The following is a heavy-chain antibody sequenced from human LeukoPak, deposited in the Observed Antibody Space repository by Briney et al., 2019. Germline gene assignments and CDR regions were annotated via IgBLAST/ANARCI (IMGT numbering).Heavy chain of an antibody. D-gene: IGHD3-22*01. CDR1: GGSISYFY. Sequence: SETLSLTCTVSGGSISYFYWSWIRQPPGKGLEWIGYIYYSGSTNHNPSLKSRATISIDTSKNQFSLKLSSVTAADTAVYYCARQRGYYDSSGYYFDGFDIWGQGTMVTVSS. J-gene: IGHJ3*02. CDR2: IYYSGST. CDR3: ARQRGYYDSSGYYFDGFDI. V-gene: IGHV4-59*08.